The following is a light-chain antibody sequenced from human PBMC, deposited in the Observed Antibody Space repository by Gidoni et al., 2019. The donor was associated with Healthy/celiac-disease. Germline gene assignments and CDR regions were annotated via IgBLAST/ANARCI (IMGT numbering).Light chain of an antibody. Sequence: QLVLTHSPSASASLGASVKLTCTLSSGHSSYASAWHQQQPEKGPRYLMKLNSDGSHSKGDGIPDRFSGSSSGAERYLTISSLQSEDEADYYCQTWGTGMVFGGGTKLTVL. CDR2: LNSDGSH. CDR1: SGHSSYA. CDR3: QTWGTGMV. J-gene: IGLJ2*01. V-gene: IGLV4-69*01.